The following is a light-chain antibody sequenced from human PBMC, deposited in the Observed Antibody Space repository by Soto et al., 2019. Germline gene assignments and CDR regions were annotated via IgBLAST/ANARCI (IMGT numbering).Light chain of an antibody. J-gene: IGLJ1*01. V-gene: IGLV2-14*01. CDR2: DVS. CDR3: TSYTSDRTYV. Sequence: QSVLTQPASVSGSPGQSITISCTGTSTDVGRYNYVSWYQQHPGKAPKLMVYDVSNRPSWVSNRFSGSKSGITASLTISGLQAEDEADYYCTSYTSDRTYVFGTGTRSPS. CDR1: STDVGRYNY.